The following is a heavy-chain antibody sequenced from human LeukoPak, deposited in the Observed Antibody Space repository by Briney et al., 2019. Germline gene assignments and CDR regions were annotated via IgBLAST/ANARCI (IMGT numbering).Heavy chain of an antibody. V-gene: IGHV3-48*01. CDR2: ISSSSSTI. J-gene: IGHJ3*02. CDR1: GFTFSSYS. D-gene: IGHD2/OR15-2a*01. CDR3: ARLGRVLRYAFDM. Sequence: PGGSLRLSCAASGFTFSSYSMNWVRQAPGKGLEWVSYISSSSSTIYYADSAKGRFTISRDNAKNSLYLQMNSLRAEDTAVYYCARLGRVLRYAFDMWGQGTMVTVSS.